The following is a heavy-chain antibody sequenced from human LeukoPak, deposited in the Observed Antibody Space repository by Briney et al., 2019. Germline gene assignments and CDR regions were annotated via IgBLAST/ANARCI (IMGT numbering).Heavy chain of an antibody. CDR3: AKDRGNSGLEY. CDR2: IKQDGSEK. V-gene: IGHV3-7*01. Sequence: GGSLRLSCAASGFTFSSYWMSWVRQAPGKGLEWVANIKQDGSEKSYADSVKGRFTISRDNYKNTIYLQMDSLRVEDTAVYYCAKDRGNSGLEYWGQGTLVTVSS. D-gene: IGHD2-8*02. CDR1: GFTFSSYW. J-gene: IGHJ4*02.